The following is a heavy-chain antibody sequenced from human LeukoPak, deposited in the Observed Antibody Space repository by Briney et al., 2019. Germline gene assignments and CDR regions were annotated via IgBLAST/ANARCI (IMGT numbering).Heavy chain of an antibody. V-gene: IGHV4-38-2*01. D-gene: IGHD3-3*01. J-gene: IGHJ4*02. Sequence: SETLSLTCAVSGYSISSGYYWGWIRQPPGKGLEWIGSIYHSGSTYYNPSLKSRVTISVDTSKNQFSLKLSSVTATDTAVYYCARVRVHYDFWSGYPDYFDYWGQGTLVTVSS. CDR1: GYSISSGYY. CDR3: ARVRVHYDFWSGYPDYFDY. CDR2: IYHSGST.